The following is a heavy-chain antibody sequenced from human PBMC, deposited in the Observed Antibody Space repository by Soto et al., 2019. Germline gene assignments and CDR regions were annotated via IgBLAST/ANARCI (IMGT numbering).Heavy chain of an antibody. Sequence: LQESGPGLVNPSETLSLTCTVSCASVSRYVWSWIRQSQGRGLEWIGFFSQSETSLNNPPFKSRVTLSSDTSKTQSSLRARSVTAAHTAISYCVRRVTMSAVSAGNDNWLDPWGLGTTVTVSS. D-gene: IGHD3-3*01. CDR1: CASVSRYV. J-gene: IGHJ5*02. V-gene: IGHV4-59*08. CDR3: VRRVTMSAVSAGNDNWLDP. CDR2: FSQSETS.